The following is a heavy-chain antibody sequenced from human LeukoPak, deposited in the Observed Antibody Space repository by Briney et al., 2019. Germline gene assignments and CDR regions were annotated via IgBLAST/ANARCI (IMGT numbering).Heavy chain of an antibody. Sequence: RESGPALVKPTQTLTLTCTFSGFSLSTSGRCVGWIRQPPGKALEWLARIDWDDDKYYSTSLKTRLTISKDTSKNQVVLTMTNMDPVDTATYYCARTFYGSGTRRFDPWGQGTLVTVSS. CDR2: IDWDDDK. J-gene: IGHJ5*02. D-gene: IGHD3-10*01. CDR3: ARTFYGSGTRRFDP. V-gene: IGHV2-70*11. CDR1: GFSLSTSGRC.